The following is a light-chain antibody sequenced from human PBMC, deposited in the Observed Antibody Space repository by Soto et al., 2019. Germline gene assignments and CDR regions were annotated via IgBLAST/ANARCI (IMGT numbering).Light chain of an antibody. V-gene: IGKV1-17*03. Sequence: DIQMTQSPSAMSASVGDRATITCRASQGVSNRLAWFQQKPGKVPERLIYAATLLQSGVPSRFSGRGSGTEFTLTISSLQPEDFATYYCVQHNSYPWTFGQGTKVEIK. CDR1: QGVSNR. CDR3: VQHNSYPWT. CDR2: AAT. J-gene: IGKJ1*01.